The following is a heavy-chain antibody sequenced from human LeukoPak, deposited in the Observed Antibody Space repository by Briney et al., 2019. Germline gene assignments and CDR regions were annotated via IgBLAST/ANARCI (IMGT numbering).Heavy chain of an antibody. V-gene: IGHV3-21*01. CDR2: ISSSSSYI. J-gene: IGHJ6*02. CDR3: ARVTQVRGVIMNHYYDYYGMDV. Sequence: GGSLRLSCAASGFTFSSYSMNWVRQAPGKGLEWVSSISSSSSYIYYADSVKGRFTISRDNAKNSLYLQMNSLRAEDTAVYYCARVTQVRGVIMNHYYDYYGMDVWGQGTMVTVSS. D-gene: IGHD3-10*01. CDR1: GFTFSSYS.